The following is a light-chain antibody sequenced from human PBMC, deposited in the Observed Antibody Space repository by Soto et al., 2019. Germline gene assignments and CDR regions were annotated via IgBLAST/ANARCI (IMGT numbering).Light chain of an antibody. V-gene: IGKV3-11*01. CDR3: QQRSNWPPRIN. J-gene: IGKJ5*01. CDR2: DAS. CDR1: QSVSSY. Sequence: EIVLTQSPATLSLSPGERATLSCRASQSVSSYLDWYQQKPGQTPRLLIYDASNRATGIPARFSGSGSGTDFTLTISSLEPEDFAVYYCQQRSNWPPRINFGQGTRLEIK.